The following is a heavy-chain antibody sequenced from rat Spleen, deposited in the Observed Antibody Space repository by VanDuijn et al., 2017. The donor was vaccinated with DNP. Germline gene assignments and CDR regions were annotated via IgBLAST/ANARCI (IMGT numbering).Heavy chain of an antibody. CDR3: ARPMDYYSGGFAY. V-gene: IGHV5-22*01. D-gene: IGHD1-1*01. Sequence: EVQLVESGGGLVQPGRSLKLSCTASGFTLSDYYMAWVRQAPAKGLEWVAYISYDGGGTYNGDSVKGRFTISRDNAKSTLSLQMNSLRSEDMATYYCARPMDYYSGGFAYWGQGTLVTVSS. J-gene: IGHJ3*01. CDR2: ISYDGGGT. CDR1: GFTLSDYY.